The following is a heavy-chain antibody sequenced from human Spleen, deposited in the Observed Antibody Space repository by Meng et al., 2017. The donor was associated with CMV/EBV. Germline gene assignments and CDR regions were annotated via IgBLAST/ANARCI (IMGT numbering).Heavy chain of an antibody. D-gene: IGHD5-18*01. CDR3: ARDRGYSYTSALDY. Sequence: SGGSISSSSYYWGWIRQPPGKGLEWIGSIYYSGSTYYNPSLKSRVTISVDTSKNQFSLKLSSVTAADTAVYYCARDRGYSYTSALDYWGQGTLVTVSS. J-gene: IGHJ4*02. V-gene: IGHV4-39*07. CDR2: IYYSGST. CDR1: GGSISSSSYY.